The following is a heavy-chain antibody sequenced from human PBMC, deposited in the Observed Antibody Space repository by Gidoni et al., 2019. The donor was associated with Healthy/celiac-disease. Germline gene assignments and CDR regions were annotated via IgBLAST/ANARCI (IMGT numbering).Heavy chain of an antibody. J-gene: IGHJ1*01. CDR1: GFTFSSYA. V-gene: IGHV3-23*01. D-gene: IGHD3-22*01. CDR3: AKPPRVVIYFQH. CDR2: ISGSGGST. Sequence: ELQLLESGGGLVQPVGSLRLSCAASGFTFSSYAMSWVRQDPGKGLEVVSAISGSGGSTYYADSVKGRFTISRDNSKNTLYLQMNSLRAEDTAVYYCAKPPRVVIYFQHWGQGTLVTVSS.